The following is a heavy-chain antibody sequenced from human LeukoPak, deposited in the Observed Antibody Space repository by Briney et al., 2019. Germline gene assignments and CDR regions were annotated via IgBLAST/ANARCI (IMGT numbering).Heavy chain of an antibody. V-gene: IGHV3-23*01. CDR3: AKDRVLTGYYPHDAFDI. D-gene: IGHD3-9*01. Sequence: SCKASGFTFSSYAMSWVRQAPGKGLEWVSTISGSGGSTYYADSVKGRFTISRDNSKNTLYLQMNSLRAEDTAVYYCAKDRVLTGYYPHDAFDIWGQGTMVTVSS. J-gene: IGHJ3*02. CDR2: ISGSGGST. CDR1: GFTFSSYA.